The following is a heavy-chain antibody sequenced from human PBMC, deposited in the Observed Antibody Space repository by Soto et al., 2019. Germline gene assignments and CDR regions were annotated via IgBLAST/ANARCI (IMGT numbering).Heavy chain of an antibody. CDR3: ATGLLRYYAY. CDR1: GINFSRAW. J-gene: IGHJ4*01. D-gene: IGHD3-9*01. V-gene: IGHV3-15*01. CDR2: IKSKFDGETI. Sequence: GGSLRLSCAASGINFSRAWMSWVRQAPGKGLEWVGRIKSKFDGETIDYAAPVKGRFTISRDDSKNIVYLQMNSLNTEDTAVYYCATGLLRYYAYWGHGTLATVSS.